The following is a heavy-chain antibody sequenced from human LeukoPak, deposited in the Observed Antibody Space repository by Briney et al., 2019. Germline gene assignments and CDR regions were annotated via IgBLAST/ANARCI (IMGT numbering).Heavy chain of an antibody. J-gene: IGHJ4*02. V-gene: IGHV4-59*08. Sequence: PSETLSLTCTVSGGSISSYYWTWIRQPPGKGLEWIGYIYYTGATSYNPSLKSRATISVDTSKKQFSLKLTSVTAADTAVYYCARYGGSGWVIDNWGQGTLVTVSP. CDR1: GGSISSYY. CDR3: ARYGGSGWVIDN. D-gene: IGHD6-19*01. CDR2: IYYTGAT.